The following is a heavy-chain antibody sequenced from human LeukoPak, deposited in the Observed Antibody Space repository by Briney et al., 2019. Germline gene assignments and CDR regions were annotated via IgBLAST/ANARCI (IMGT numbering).Heavy chain of an antibody. CDR2: ISGSGGST. Sequence: TGGSLRRSCAASGFTFSSYAMSWVRQAPGKGLEWVSAISGSGGSTYYADSVKGRFTISRDNSKNTLYLQMNSLRAEDTAVYYCAKDVGFYGDLLHYWGQGTLVTVSS. CDR3: AKDVGFYGDLLHY. J-gene: IGHJ4*02. CDR1: GFTFSSYA. V-gene: IGHV3-23*01. D-gene: IGHD4-17*01.